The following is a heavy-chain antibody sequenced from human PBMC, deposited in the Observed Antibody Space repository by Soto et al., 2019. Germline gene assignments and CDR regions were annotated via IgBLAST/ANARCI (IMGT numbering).Heavy chain of an antibody. V-gene: IGHV3-15*07. CDR2: IKSTADGGTT. CDR3: TTFLGN. CDR1: GLTFTTAW. D-gene: IGHD7-27*01. J-gene: IGHJ4*02. Sequence: EVQLVESGGDLVKPGGSLRLSCAASGLTFTTAWMNWVRQAPGKGLEWVGRIKSTADGGTTDYAPPVKGRFTISRDESKNMVYLQMNSLKIEDTAIYYCTTFLGNGGQGTLVTVSS.